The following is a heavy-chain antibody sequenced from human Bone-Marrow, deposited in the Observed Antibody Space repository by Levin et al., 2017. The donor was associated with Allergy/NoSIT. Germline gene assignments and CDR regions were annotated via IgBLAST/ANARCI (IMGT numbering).Heavy chain of an antibody. V-gene: IGHV3-30*18. D-gene: IGHD6-13*01. CDR2: ISSSGSYH. J-gene: IGHJ4*02. CDR1: GFTLSSNA. CDR3: VKDRQGTWSLDF. Sequence: QTGGSLRLSCAASGFTLSSNAMHWVRQAPGKGLEYVAGISSSGSYHHYADSVKGRFTISRDDSKNTLYLQMNSLRTEDTAVYSCVKDRQGTWSLDFWGQGTLVTVSS.